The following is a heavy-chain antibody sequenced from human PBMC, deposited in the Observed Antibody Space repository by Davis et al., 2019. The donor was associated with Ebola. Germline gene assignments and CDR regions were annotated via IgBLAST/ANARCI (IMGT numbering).Heavy chain of an antibody. D-gene: IGHD3-10*01. Sequence: ASVKVSCKASGYTFTGYYMHWVRQAPGQGLEWMGWINPNSGGTNYAQKFQGRVTMTRDTSISTAYMELSRLRSDDTAVYYCARDRVTMVRGVMGIQHWGQGTLVTVSS. CDR3: ARDRVTMVRGVMGIQH. V-gene: IGHV1-2*02. J-gene: IGHJ1*01. CDR2: INPNSGGT. CDR1: GYTFTGYY.